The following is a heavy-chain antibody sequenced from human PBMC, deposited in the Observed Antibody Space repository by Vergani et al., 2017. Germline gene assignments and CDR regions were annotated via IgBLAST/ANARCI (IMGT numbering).Heavy chain of an antibody. V-gene: IGHV3-30*18. D-gene: IGHD6-19*01. J-gene: IGHJ6*03. CDR3: AKVLXSGWFIQEYYYYYYMDV. CDR1: GFTFSSYG. Sequence: QVQLVESGGGVVQPGRSLRLSCAASGFTFSSYGMHWVRQAPGKGLEWVAVISYDGSNKYYADSVKGRFTISRDNSKNTLYLQMNSLRAEDTAVYYCAKVLXSGWFIQEYYYYYYMDVWGKGTTVTVSS. CDR2: ISYDGSNK.